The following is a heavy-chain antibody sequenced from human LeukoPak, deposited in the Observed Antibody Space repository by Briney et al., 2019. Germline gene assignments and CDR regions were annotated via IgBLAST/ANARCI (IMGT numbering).Heavy chain of an antibody. D-gene: IGHD2-15*01. CDR3: AKVDIGSGGMGAFDI. J-gene: IGHJ3*02. CDR2: ITGSGGST. V-gene: IGHV3-23*01. Sequence: PGGSLRLSCAASRFTFSNYAMSWVRQAPGKGLEWVSAITGSGGSTYYADSVKGRFTISRDNSKNTLYLQMNSLRAEDTAVYYCAKVDIGSGGMGAFDIWGRGTMVTVSS. CDR1: RFTFSNYA.